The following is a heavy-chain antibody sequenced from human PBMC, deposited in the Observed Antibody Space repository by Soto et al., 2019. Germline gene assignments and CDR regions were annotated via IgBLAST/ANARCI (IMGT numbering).Heavy chain of an antibody. Sequence: PSETLSLTCNVSGGSIRSYYWNWIRQPPGKTLEWIGDVYYSGSANYNPSLKSRVTISVDMSRNQFSLKLNSVTAADTAAYYCARGSMVRGPTPFDYWGQGTLVTVSS. CDR3: ARGSMVRGPTPFDY. CDR1: GGSIRSYY. J-gene: IGHJ4*02. CDR2: VYYSGSA. D-gene: IGHD3-10*01. V-gene: IGHV4-59*01.